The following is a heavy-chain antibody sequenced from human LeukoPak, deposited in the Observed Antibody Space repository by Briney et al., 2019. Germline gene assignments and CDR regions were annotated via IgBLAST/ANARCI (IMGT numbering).Heavy chain of an antibody. CDR3: ARRYYGSGSYYNWFDP. J-gene: IGHJ5*02. V-gene: IGHV5-51*01. Sequence: GESLKISGKGSGYSFTSYWIGWVRQMPGKGLEWMGIIYPGDSDTRYSPSFQGQVTIPADKSISTAYLQWSSLKASDTAMYYCARRYYGSGSYYNWFDPWGQGTLVTVSS. CDR2: IYPGDSDT. CDR1: GYSFTSYW. D-gene: IGHD3-10*01.